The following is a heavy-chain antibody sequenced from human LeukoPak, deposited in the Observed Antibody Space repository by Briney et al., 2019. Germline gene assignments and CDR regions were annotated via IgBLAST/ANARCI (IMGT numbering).Heavy chain of an antibody. CDR3: ARDESSGWSYYFDY. D-gene: IGHD6-19*01. CDR1: GFTFSSYS. J-gene: IGHJ4*02. Sequence: GGSLRLSCAASGFTFSSYSMNWVRQAPGKGLEWGSSISSSSSYIYYADSVKGRFTISRDNAKNSLYLQMNSLRAEDTAVYYCARDESSGWSYYFDYWGQRTLVTVSS. CDR2: ISSSSSYI. V-gene: IGHV3-21*01.